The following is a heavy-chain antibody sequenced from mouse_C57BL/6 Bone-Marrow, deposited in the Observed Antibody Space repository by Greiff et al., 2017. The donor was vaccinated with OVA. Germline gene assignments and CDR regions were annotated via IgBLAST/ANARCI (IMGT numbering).Heavy chain of an antibody. V-gene: IGHV1-50*01. CDR2: IDPSDSYT. CDR3: ARGEGDH. J-gene: IGHJ2*01. CDR1: GYTFTSYW. Sequence: VQLQQSGAELVKPGASVKLSCKASGYTFTSYWMQWVKQRPGQGLEWIGEIDPSDSYTNYNQKFKGKATLTVDTSSSTAYMQLSSLTSEDSGVYYCARGEGDHWGQGTTLTVSS.